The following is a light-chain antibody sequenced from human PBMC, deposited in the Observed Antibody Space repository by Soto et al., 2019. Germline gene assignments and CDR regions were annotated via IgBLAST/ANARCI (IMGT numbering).Light chain of an antibody. CDR3: QQRSSWPFT. J-gene: IGKJ3*01. CDR2: DAS. Sequence: ETMMTQSPDTLSVSLGERATLSCRASQSLRSSLAWYQQKPGQAPRLLIYDASTRATGIPARFSGSGSGTDFTLTISSLEPEDFAVYYCQQRSSWPFTFGPGTKVDIK. CDR1: QSLRSS. V-gene: IGKV3-11*01.